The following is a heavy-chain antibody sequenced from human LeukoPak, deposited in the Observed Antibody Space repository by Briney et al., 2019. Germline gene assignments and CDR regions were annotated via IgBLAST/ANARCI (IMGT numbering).Heavy chain of an antibody. CDR2: IYPGDSDT. V-gene: IGHV5-51*01. CDR1: GYSFASYW. D-gene: IGHD3-10*01. Sequence: GESLKISCKGSGYSFASYWIGWVRQMTGKGLEWMGIIYPGDSDTRYSPSFQGQVTISADKSISTAYLQWSSLKASDTAMYYCARYGSGSSSGYYYYYGMDVWGQGTTVTVSS. J-gene: IGHJ6*02. CDR3: ARYGSGSSSGYYYYYGMDV.